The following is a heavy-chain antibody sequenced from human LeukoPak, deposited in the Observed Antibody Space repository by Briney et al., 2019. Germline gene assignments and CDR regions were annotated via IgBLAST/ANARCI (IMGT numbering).Heavy chain of an antibody. V-gene: IGHV4-59*01. J-gene: IGHJ6*03. CDR2: IYSSGST. Sequence: SETLSLTCTVSGGSISNYYWSWIRQPPGKGLGWIGYIYSSGSTNYNPSLKSRVTISVDTSKIQFSLKLSSVTAADTAVYYCARVPVADLSGVRYPYYYYYMDVWGKGTTVTISS. D-gene: IGHD2-8*01. CDR1: GGSISNYY. CDR3: ARVPVADLSGVRYPYYYYYMDV.